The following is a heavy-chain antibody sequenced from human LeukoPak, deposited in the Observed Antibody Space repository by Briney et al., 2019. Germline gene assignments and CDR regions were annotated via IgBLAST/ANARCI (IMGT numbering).Heavy chain of an antibody. CDR3: AKDQRGYSYGLFDY. V-gene: IGHV3-48*01. CDR2: ISNSGSTI. J-gene: IGHJ4*02. Sequence: PGGSLRLSCAASGFTFSSFSMNWVRQAPGKGLEWVSYISNSGSTIYYADSVKGRFTISRDNAKNSLYLQMNSLRAEDTALYYCAKDQRGYSYGLFDYWGQGTLVTVSS. D-gene: IGHD5-18*01. CDR1: GFTFSSFS.